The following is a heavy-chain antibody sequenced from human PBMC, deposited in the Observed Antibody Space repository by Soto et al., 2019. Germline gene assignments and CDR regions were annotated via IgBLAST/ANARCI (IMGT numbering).Heavy chain of an antibody. J-gene: IGHJ4*02. CDR2: ISYDGSKK. CDR1: GFNLSSSA. CDR3: TRDRCSGTSCYFRY. Sequence: GGSLRLSCAASGFNLSSSAMNWVRQAPGKGLEWLSVISYDGSKKYYADSVKGRFTISRDDSKNTLYLQMHSLRADDTAVYYCTRDRCSGTSCYFRYWGQGTLVTVSS. V-gene: IGHV3-30-3*01. D-gene: IGHD2-2*01.